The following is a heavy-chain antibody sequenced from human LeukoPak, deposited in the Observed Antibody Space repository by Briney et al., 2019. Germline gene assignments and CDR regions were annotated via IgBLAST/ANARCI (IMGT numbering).Heavy chain of an antibody. CDR1: GFTFSSYW. CDR2: INSDGSSK. J-gene: IGHJ3*02. D-gene: IGHD3-22*01. V-gene: IGHV3-74*01. Sequence: PGGSLRLSCAASGFTFSSYWMHWVRQAPGKGLVWVSRINSDGSSKSYADSVKGRFTISRDNAKNTLYLQMNSLRAEDTAVYYCARGYGLTYYYDSSGYFDAFDIWGQGTMVTVSS. CDR3: ARGYGLTYYYDSSGYFDAFDI.